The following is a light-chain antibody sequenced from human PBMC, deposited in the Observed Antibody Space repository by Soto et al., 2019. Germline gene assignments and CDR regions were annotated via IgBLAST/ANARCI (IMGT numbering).Light chain of an antibody. CDR3: CSYAGTFTFV. J-gene: IGLJ1*01. Sequence: QSVLTQPPSASGSPGQSVTISCTGTSSDVGGYNYVSWYQHHPGKAPKLMIYDVTKRPSGVPHRFSGSKSGNTASLTISGLQAEDEADYYCCSYAGTFTFVFGAGTKVTVL. V-gene: IGLV2-11*01. CDR1: SSDVGGYNY. CDR2: DVT.